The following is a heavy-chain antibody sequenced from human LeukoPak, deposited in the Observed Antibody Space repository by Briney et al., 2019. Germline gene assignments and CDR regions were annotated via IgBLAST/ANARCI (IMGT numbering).Heavy chain of an antibody. CDR3: AGGYAFDV. CDR1: GDSVSNNNYA. V-gene: IGHV6-1*01. Sequence: SQTLSLTCAISGDSVSNNNYAWNWIRQSPSRGLEWLGRTYYRSQWKNDYARFVMGGISVDPDTSKNQFSLHLRSVTPDDTAVYYCAGGYAFDVWGQGTMVTVSS. J-gene: IGHJ3*01. CDR2: TYYRSQWKN.